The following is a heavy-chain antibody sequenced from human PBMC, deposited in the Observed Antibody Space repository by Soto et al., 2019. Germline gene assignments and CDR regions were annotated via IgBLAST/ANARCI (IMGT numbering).Heavy chain of an antibody. V-gene: IGHV4-39*01. CDR1: GGSISSSSYY. Sequence: PSETLSLTCTVSGGSISSSSYYWGWIRQPPGKGLEWIGSIYYSGSTYYNPSLKSRVTISVDTSKNQFSLKLSSVTAADTAVYYCARHKTPEWELPLIDYWGQGTLVTVSS. CDR2: IYYSGST. CDR3: ARHKTPEWELPLIDY. J-gene: IGHJ4*02. D-gene: IGHD1-26*01.